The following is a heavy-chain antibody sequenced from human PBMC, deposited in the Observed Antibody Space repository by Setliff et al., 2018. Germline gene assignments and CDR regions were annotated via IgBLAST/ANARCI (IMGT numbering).Heavy chain of an antibody. CDR2: INPHGSEK. D-gene: IGHD3-10*01. CDR1: GFTFSNCW. V-gene: IGHV3-7*01. J-gene: IGHJ6*02. Sequence: GGSLRLSCAASGFTFSNCWVSWVRQAPGKGLEWLASINPHGSEKYYADSVKGRFTISRDNAKNSLSLQMNSLRAEDTAVYYCARDGVFYAMDFWGQGTTVTVSS. CDR3: ARDGVFYAMDF.